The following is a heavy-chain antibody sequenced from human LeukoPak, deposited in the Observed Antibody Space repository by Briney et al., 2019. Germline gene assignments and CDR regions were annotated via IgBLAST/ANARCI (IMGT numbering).Heavy chain of an antibody. CDR3: ARGDRAAEEEEGHYFDY. J-gene: IGHJ4*02. D-gene: IGHD6-13*01. CDR1: GGSISSGGYY. CDR2: IYYSGST. V-gene: IGHV4-31*03. Sequence: SETLSLTCTVSGGSISSGGYYWSWIRQHPGKRLEWIGYIYYSGSTYYNPSLKSRVTISVDTSKNQFSLKLSSVSAADTAVYYCARGDRAAEEEEGHYFDYWGQGTLVTVSS.